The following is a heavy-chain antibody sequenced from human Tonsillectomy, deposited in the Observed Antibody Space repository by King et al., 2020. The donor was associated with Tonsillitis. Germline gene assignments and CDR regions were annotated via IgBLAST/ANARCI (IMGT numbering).Heavy chain of an antibody. Sequence: VQLVESGGGVVQPGRSLRLSCAASGFTFSSYAMHWVRQAPGKGLEWVAVISYDGSNKYYAASVKGRFTISRDNSKNTLYLQMNSLRAEDTAVYYCARDTDQIDYYFDYWGQGTLVTVSS. CDR1: GFTFSSYA. D-gene: IGHD2/OR15-2a*01. CDR2: ISYDGSNK. V-gene: IGHV3-30*04. J-gene: IGHJ4*02. CDR3: ARDTDQIDYYFDY.